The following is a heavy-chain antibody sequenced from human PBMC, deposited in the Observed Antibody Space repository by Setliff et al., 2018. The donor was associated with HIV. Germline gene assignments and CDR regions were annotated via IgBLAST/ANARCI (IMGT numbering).Heavy chain of an antibody. CDR3: ARAYDDYDSDLDY. CDR2: ISSSSSYI. Sequence: PGGSLRLSCAASGFTVSSNYMNWVRQAPGKGLEWVSSISSSSSYIYYADSVKGRFTISRDNAKNSLYLQMNSLRAEDTAVYYCARAYDDYDSDLDYWGQGTLVTVSS. J-gene: IGHJ4*02. V-gene: IGHV3-21*01. CDR1: GFTVSSNY. D-gene: IGHD4-17*01.